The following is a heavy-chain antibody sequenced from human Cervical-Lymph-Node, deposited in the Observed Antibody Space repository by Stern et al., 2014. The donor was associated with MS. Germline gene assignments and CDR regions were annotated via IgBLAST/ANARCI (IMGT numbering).Heavy chain of an antibody. CDR2: ISYDGRDK. Sequence: VQLEESGGGVVQPGRSLRLSCAASGFVFRRYALHWVRQAPGKALEWVALISYDGRDKYYTDSVKGRFTVSRDNSNNTVDLEMNSLRLEDTAVYYCAKGGSGSYVDWGQGSLVTVSS. V-gene: IGHV3-30*04. CDR1: GFVFRRYA. J-gene: IGHJ4*02. CDR3: AKGGSGSYVD. D-gene: IGHD1-26*01.